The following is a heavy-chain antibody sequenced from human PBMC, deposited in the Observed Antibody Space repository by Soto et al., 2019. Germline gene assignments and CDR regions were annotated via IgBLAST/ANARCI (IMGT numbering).Heavy chain of an antibody. CDR3: ARDEDSSGWYYFDY. CDR2: INRDGSTT. J-gene: IGHJ4*02. D-gene: IGHD6-19*01. V-gene: IGHV3-74*01. CDR1: GFTFSSYW. Sequence: EVQLVESGGGLVQPGGSLRLSCAASGFTFSSYWMHWVRQAPGKGLMWVSGINRDGSTTSYADSVKGRITISRDNAKNTLYLQMNSLRAEDTAVYYCARDEDSSGWYYFDYWGQGTLVTVSS.